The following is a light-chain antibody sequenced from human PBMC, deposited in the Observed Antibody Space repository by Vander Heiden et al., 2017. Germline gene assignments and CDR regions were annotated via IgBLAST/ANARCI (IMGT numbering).Light chain of an antibody. CDR3: QVWDSISDHQV. V-gene: IGLV3-21*01. CDR1: VMGSKS. J-gene: IGLJ3*02. CDR2: NNS. Sequence: SYVLTQPPSVSVAPGKTARITCAGEVMGSKSVHWYQQKTGQAPVWVIYNNSGRPSGIPARFSGSNSGNTATLAINWVEAGDEADYYCQVWDSISDHQVFGGGTTLTVL.